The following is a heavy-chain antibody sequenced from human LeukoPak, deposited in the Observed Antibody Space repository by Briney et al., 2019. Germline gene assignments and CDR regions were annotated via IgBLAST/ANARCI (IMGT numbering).Heavy chain of an antibody. CDR2: IKQDGGEK. Sequence: GGSLRLSCAASGFTFTIYWMSWVRQAPGKGLEWVASIKQDGGEKNYVDSVKGRFTTSRDNAKNSLYLQMNSLRAEDTAVYYCARVALAATGAYDIWGLGTMVTVSS. D-gene: IGHD6-19*01. J-gene: IGHJ3*02. V-gene: IGHV3-7*04. CDR1: GFTFTIYW. CDR3: ARVALAATGAYDI.